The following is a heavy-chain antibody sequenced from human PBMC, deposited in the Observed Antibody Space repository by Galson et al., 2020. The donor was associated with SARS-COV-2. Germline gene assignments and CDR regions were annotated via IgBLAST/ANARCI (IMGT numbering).Heavy chain of an antibody. Sequence: HGESLKISCKGSGYSFANYWIGWVRQVPGKGLEWMGIIYPDDSDTRFSPSFQGQVTISADKSIRTAYLQWSSLKALDTAMYYCASSLSSWSLSGFDYWGQGTLVTVSS. CDR1: GYSFANYW. V-gene: IGHV5-51*01. J-gene: IGHJ4*02. CDR2: IYPDDSDT. D-gene: IGHD6-13*01. CDR3: ASSLSSWSLSGFDY.